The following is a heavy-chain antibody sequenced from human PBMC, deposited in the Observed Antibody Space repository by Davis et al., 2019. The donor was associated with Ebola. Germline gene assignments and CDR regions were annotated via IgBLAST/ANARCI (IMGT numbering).Heavy chain of an antibody. J-gene: IGHJ4*02. V-gene: IGHV1-69*13. D-gene: IGHD6-6*01. CDR3: AKVWRMVAARPY. Sequence: SVKVSCKASGGTFSSYAISWVRQAPGQGLEWMGGIIPIFGTANYAQKFQGRVTITADESTSTAYMELSSLRSEDTAVYYCAKVWRMVAARPYWGQGTLVTVSS. CDR2: IIPIFGTA. CDR1: GGTFSSYA.